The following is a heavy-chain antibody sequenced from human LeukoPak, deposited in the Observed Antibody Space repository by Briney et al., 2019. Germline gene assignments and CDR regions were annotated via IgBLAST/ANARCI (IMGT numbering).Heavy chain of an antibody. CDR1: GFTFSSQW. CDR2: IKRDGSAE. V-gene: IGHV3-7*01. J-gene: IGHJ4*02. Sequence: PGGSLRLSCAASGFTFSSQWMSWVRQAPGKGLEWVANIKRDGSAEYYVDSVKGRFTISRDNAKTTLYLQMNSLRAEDTAVYFCARDSNWSLDYWGQGTLVTVSS. D-gene: IGHD1-1*01. CDR3: ARDSNWSLDY.